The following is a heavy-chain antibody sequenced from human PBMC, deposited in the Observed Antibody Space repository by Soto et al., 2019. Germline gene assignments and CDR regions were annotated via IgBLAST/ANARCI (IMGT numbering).Heavy chain of an antibody. J-gene: IGHJ6*03. CDR1: GFTVSSNY. Sequence: GGSLRLSCAASGFTVSSNYMSWVHQAPGKGLEWVSVIYSGGSTYYADSVKGRFTISRDNSKNTLYLQMNSLRAEDTAVYYCARVSRTYYYYYMDVWGKGTTVTVSS. CDR3: ARVSRTYYYYYMDV. CDR2: IYSGGST. V-gene: IGHV3-66*01.